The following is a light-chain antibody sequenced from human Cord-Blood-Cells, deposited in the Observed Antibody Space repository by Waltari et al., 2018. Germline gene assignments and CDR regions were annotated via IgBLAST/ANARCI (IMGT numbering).Light chain of an antibody. Sequence: SYELTQPPSVSVSPGQTARITCSGDALPKQYAYWYQPKPGQAPVLVIYKDSERPSGIPERFSGSSSGTTVTLTISGVQAEDEADYYCQSADSSGTYPVFGGGTKLTVL. V-gene: IGLV3-25*03. CDR2: KDS. J-gene: IGLJ3*02. CDR3: QSADSSGTYPV. CDR1: ALPKQY.